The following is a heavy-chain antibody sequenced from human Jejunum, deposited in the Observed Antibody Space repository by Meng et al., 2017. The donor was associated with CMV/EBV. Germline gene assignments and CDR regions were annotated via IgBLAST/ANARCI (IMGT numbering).Heavy chain of an antibody. CDR1: G. Sequence: GGGWIRPPTGNALGCLAVIFWDEDKLYSPSLKSRLPIPKDTSKNQVVLTMTNVDPADTATYYCSHIFHRSGWYGDYWGQGTLVTVSS. CDR3: SHIFHRSGWYGDY. J-gene: IGHJ4*02. CDR2: IFWDEDK. V-gene: IGHV2-5*02. D-gene: IGHD6-19*01.